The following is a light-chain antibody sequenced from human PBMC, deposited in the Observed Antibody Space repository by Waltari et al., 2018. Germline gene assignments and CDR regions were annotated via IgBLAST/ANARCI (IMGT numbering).Light chain of an antibody. CDR1: QSINNW. Sequence: DIQITQSPSTLSASVGDRVTITCRASQSINNWLAWYQQKPGKAPKLLIYKASTLESGVPSRFSGSGSGTEFTLTISSLQPDYFATYYCQQYDSYSVTLTFGPGTKVDIK. CDR3: QQYDSYSVTLT. V-gene: IGKV1-5*03. CDR2: KAS. J-gene: IGKJ3*01.